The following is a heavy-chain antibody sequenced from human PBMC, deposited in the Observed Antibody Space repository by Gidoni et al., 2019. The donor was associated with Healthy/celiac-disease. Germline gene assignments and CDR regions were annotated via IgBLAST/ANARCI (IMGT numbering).Heavy chain of an antibody. CDR2: IWYDGSNK. Sequence: QVQLVESGGGVVQPGRSLRLSCAASGFTFRSYGMHWVRQAPGQGLEWVAVIWYDGSNKYYADSVKGRFTISRDNSKNTLYLQMNSLRAEDTAVYYCARGSYGMDVWGQGTTVTVSS. CDR1: GFTFRSYG. J-gene: IGHJ6*02. V-gene: IGHV3-33*01. CDR3: ARGSYGMDV.